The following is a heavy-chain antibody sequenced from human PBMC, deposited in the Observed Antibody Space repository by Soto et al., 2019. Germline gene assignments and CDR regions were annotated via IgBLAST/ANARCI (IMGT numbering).Heavy chain of an antibody. V-gene: IGHV3-23*01. D-gene: IGHD3-10*01. CDR2: ISGSGGST. J-gene: IGHJ4*02. CDR1: GFTFSSYA. CDR3: ANLPPVVVRGAVFDY. Sequence: GGSLRLSCAASGFTFSSYAMSWVRQAPGKGLEWGSAISGSGGSTYYADSVKGRFTISRDNSKNTLYLQMNSLSAEDTAVYYCANLPPVVVRGAVFDYWGQGTLVTVSS.